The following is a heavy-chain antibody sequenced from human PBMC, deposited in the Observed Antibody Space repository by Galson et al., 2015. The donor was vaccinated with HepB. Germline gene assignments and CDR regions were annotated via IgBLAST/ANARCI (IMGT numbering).Heavy chain of an antibody. J-gene: IGHJ6*02. CDR1: GYTFTSYG. V-gene: IGHV1-18*04. Sequence: SVKVSCKASGYTFTSYGISWVRQAPGQGLEWMGWISGYNGNTDYAPKFQGRVTITTGTSTDTAYMELRSLRSDDTAVYYCARDLGLLRYFDWTNSYPGMDVWGQGTTVTVSS. D-gene: IGHD3-9*01. CDR2: ISGYNGNT. CDR3: ARDLGLLRYFDWTNSYPGMDV.